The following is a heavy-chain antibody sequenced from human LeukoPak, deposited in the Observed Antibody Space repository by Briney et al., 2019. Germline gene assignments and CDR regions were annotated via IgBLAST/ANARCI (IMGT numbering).Heavy chain of an antibody. CDR3: ARGVRRRELLPVFDY. V-gene: IGHV1-69*13. CDR2: IIPIFGTA. Sequence: SSVKVSCKASGGTFSSYAISWVRQAPGQGLEWMGGIIPIFGTANYAQKFQGRVTITADESTSTAYMELSSLRSEDTAVYYCARGVRRRELLPVFDYWGQGTLVTVSS. CDR1: GGTFSSYA. J-gene: IGHJ4*02. D-gene: IGHD1-26*01.